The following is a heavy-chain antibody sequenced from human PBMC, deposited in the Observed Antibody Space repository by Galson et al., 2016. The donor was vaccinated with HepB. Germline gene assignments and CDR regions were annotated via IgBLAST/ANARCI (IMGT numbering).Heavy chain of an antibody. CDR2: IYSDDRR. CDR1: GFSVSYQY. J-gene: IGHJ4*02. D-gene: IGHD6-19*01. Sequence: SLRLSCAVSGFSVSYQYMSWVRQAPGTGLEWVSVIYSDDRRFYVDSVKGRFSISRDNSQNILYLHMSSLRLDDTAVYYCLSLYRSGYWGQGTPVTVSP. V-gene: IGHV3-53*01. CDR3: LSLYRSGY.